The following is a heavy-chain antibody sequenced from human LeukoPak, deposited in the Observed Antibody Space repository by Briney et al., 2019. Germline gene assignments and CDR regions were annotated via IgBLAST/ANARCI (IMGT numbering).Heavy chain of an antibody. J-gene: IGHJ6*02. Sequence: ASVKVSCKASGGTFGSYAISWVRQAPGQGLEWMGGIIPIFGTANYAQKFQGRVTITADESTSTAYMELSSLRSEDTAVYYCARGIDYGGFGYYYGMDVWGQGTTVTVSS. CDR3: ARGIDYGGFGYYYGMDV. CDR2: IIPIFGTA. D-gene: IGHD4-23*01. CDR1: GGTFGSYA. V-gene: IGHV1-69*13.